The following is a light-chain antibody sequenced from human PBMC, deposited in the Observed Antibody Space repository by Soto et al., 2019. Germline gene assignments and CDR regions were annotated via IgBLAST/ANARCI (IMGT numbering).Light chain of an antibody. Sequence: EIVMTQSPATLSVSPGERATLSCRASQSVNNNLAWYQQKPGQAPRLLMYGASTRATGIPARFSGSGSGTEFTLTISSLQSEDFAVYYCQQYTHWPVRYSFGQGTKLEIK. CDR2: GAS. J-gene: IGKJ2*01. V-gene: IGKV3-15*01. CDR1: QSVNNN. CDR3: QQYTHWPVRYS.